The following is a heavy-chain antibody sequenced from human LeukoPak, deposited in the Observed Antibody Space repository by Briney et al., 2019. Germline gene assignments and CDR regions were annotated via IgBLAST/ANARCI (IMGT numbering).Heavy chain of an antibody. CDR3: ARGANWNDDYYYYMDV. CDR2: IIPIFGTA. J-gene: IGHJ6*03. V-gene: IGHV1-69*13. D-gene: IGHD1-1*01. Sequence: ASVKVSCKASGYTFTGYYIHWVRQAPGQGLEWMGGIIPIFGTANYAQKFQGRVTITADESTSTAYVELSSLRSEDTAVYYCARGANWNDDYYYYMDVWGKGTTVTVSS. CDR1: GYTFTGYY.